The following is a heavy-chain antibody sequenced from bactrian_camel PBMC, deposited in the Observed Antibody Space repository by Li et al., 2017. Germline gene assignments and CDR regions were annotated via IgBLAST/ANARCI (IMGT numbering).Heavy chain of an antibody. CDR1: EFTFASTW. CDR2: VTTNDGT. J-gene: IGHJ4*01. Sequence: VQLVESGGDLVQPGGSLRLSCSASEFTFASTWMSWVRQGPGKGLEWASTVTTNDGTLYADSVKGRFTVSRDNAKNTMFLEMMSVTPEDTAKYYCAIGRAYYRDYDGLSNLRLLGQGTQVTVS. V-gene: IGHV3S1*01. D-gene: IGHD4*01.